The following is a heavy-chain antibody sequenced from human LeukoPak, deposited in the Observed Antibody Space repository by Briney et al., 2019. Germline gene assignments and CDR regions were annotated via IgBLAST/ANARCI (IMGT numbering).Heavy chain of an antibody. J-gene: IGHJ3*02. CDR1: GFTVSSNY. V-gene: IGHV3-53*01. D-gene: IGHD3-9*01. CDR2: IYSGGST. CDR3: ARGTGYIGGAFDI. Sequence: GGSLRLSCAASGFTVSSNYMSWVRQAPGKGLEWDSVIYSGGSTYYADSVKGRFTISRDNSKNTLYLQMNSLRAEDTAVYYCARGTGYIGGAFDIWGQGTMVTVSS.